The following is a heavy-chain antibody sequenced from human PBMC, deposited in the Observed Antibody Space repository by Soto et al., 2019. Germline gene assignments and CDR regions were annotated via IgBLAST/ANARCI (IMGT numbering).Heavy chain of an antibody. CDR3: AAGSCSSSGCYWFDP. Sequence: SETLSLTCTVSGGSISSYYWSWIRQPPGKGLEWIGYIYYSGSTNYNPSLKSRVTISVDTSKNQFSLKLSSVTAADTAVYYCAAGSCSSSGCYWFDPWGQGTLVTVSS. D-gene: IGHD2-2*01. CDR1: GGSISSYY. J-gene: IGHJ5*02. V-gene: IGHV4-59*08. CDR2: IYYSGST.